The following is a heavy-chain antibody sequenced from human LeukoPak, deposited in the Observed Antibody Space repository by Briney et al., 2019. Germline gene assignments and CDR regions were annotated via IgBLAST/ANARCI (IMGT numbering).Heavy chain of an antibody. V-gene: IGHV3-7*01. D-gene: IGHD3-16*01. CDR2: IKQDGSEK. Sequence: PGGSLRLSCAASGFTFSSYWMSWVRQAPGKGLEWVANIKQDGSEKYYVDSVKGRFTISRDNAKNSLYLQMNSLRVEDTAIYYCASWGGQGSYRGQGILVTVSS. CDR3: ASWGGQGSY. J-gene: IGHJ4*02. CDR1: GFTFSSYW.